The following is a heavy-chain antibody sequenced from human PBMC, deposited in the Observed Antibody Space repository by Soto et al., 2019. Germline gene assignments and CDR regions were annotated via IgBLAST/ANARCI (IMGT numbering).Heavy chain of an antibody. CDR3: TRGYYDSSGFDY. D-gene: IGHD3-22*01. Sequence: PGGSLRLSCTASGFTFGDYAMSWVRQAPGKGLEWVGFIRSKAYGGTTEYAASVKGRFTISRDDSKSIAYLQMNSLKTEDTAVYYCTRGYYDSSGFDYWGQGTLVTVSS. J-gene: IGHJ4*02. CDR2: IRSKAYGGTT. V-gene: IGHV3-49*04. CDR1: GFTFGDYA.